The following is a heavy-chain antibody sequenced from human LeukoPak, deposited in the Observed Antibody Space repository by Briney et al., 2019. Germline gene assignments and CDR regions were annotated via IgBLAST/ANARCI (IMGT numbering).Heavy chain of an antibody. Sequence: PGGSLRLSCVASGVTFSSYPMHWVRQAPGKGMECVSAISSDGGSPYYANSVKGRFTISRDNSKNTLYLQMGSLRTEDMAVYYCARERGRNGDYDYWGQGTLVTVSS. CDR3: ARERGRNGDYDY. V-gene: IGHV3-64*01. CDR1: GVTFSSYP. D-gene: IGHD1-1*01. CDR2: ISSDGGSP. J-gene: IGHJ4*02.